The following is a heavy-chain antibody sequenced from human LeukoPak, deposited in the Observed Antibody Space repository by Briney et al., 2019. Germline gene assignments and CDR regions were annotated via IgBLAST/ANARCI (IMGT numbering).Heavy chain of an antibody. J-gene: IGHJ6*02. CDR3: ARGGGLRLRFLEWFRGRGMDV. D-gene: IGHD3-3*01. CDR1: GYTFTSYD. V-gene: IGHV1-8*01. Sequence: GASVKVSCKASGYTFTSYDINWVRQATGQGLEWMGWMNPNSGNTGYAQKFQGRVTMTRNTSISTAYMELSSLRSEDTAVYYCARGGGLRLRFLEWFRGRGMDVWGQGTTVTVSS. CDR2: MNPNSGNT.